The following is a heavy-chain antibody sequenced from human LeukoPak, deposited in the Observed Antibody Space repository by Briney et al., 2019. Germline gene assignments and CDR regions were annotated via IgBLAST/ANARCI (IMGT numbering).Heavy chain of an antibody. D-gene: IGHD1-26*01. CDR3: AKDPKWGPSWYFDV. Sequence: PGGSLRLSCAASGFTFSSYGMYWVRQAPGKGLEWVAVISYDGSNKYYADSVKGRITISRDNSKNTLYLQMNSLRAVDTAVYYCAKDPKWGPSWYFDVWGRGTLVTVSS. V-gene: IGHV3-30*18. CDR2: ISYDGSNK. J-gene: IGHJ2*01. CDR1: GFTFSSYG.